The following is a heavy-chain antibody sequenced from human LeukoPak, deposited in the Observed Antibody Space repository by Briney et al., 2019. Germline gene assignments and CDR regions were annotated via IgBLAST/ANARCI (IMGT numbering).Heavy chain of an antibody. J-gene: IGHJ4*02. V-gene: IGHV1-2*06. Sequence: ASVKVSCKASGYTFTGYYMHGVRQAPGQGLEWMGRINPNSGGTNYAQKFQGRVTMTRDTSISTAYMELSRLRSDDTAVYYCASPRLSGYYLDYWGQGTLVTVSS. D-gene: IGHD3-3*01. CDR2: INPNSGGT. CDR1: GYTFTGYY. CDR3: ASPRLSGYYLDY.